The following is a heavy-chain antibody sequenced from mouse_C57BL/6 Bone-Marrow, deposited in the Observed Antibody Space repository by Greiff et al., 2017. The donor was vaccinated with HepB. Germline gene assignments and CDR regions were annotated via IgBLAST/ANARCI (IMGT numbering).Heavy chain of an antibody. V-gene: IGHV5-15*01. CDR2: ISNLAYSI. D-gene: IGHD1-1*02. CDR1: GFTFSDYG. J-gene: IGHJ4*01. CDR3: ARHDYGPYYAMDY. Sequence: EVNVVESGGGLVQPGGSLKLSCAASGFTFSDYGMAWVRQAPRKGPEWVAFISNLAYSIYYADTVTGRFTISRENAKNTLYLEMSSLRSEDTAMYYCARHDYGPYYAMDYWGQGTSVTVSS.